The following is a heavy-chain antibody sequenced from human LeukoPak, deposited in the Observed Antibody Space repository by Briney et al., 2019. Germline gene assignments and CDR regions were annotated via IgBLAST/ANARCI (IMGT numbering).Heavy chain of an antibody. CDR1: GFTFRNYA. CDR3: AKDSHPLYYYSSGPFDH. D-gene: IGHD3-22*01. CDR2: ISDSVAST. Sequence: GGSLRLSCAASGFTFRNYAMSWVRQAPGKGLEWVSVISDSVASTYYADSGKGRFTISRDNSKNTLFLQMNSLRAEDTAIYYVAKDSHPLYYYSSGPFDHWGQGTLVTVSS. J-gene: IGHJ4*02. V-gene: IGHV3-23*01.